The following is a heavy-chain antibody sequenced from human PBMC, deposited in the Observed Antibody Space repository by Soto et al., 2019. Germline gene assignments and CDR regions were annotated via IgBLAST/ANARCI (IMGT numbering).Heavy chain of an antibody. CDR1: GYTFISYW. Sequence: GESLKISCKASGYTFISYWIACVRQKPGKGLEWMGMIYPGDSDTRYSPSFQGQVTISADKPINTAYLQWSSLEASDTAAYYWAGIIAASVTRFADGGQGPFVTLSS. J-gene: IGHJ4*02. CDR2: IYPGDSDT. D-gene: IGHD3-16*02. V-gene: IGHV5-51*01. CDR3: AGIIAASVTRFAD.